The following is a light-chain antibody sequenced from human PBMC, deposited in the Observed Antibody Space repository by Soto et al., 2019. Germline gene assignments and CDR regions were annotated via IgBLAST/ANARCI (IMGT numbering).Light chain of an antibody. CDR3: QQYNSHFQP. V-gene: IGKV1-5*01. CDR2: DAY. Sequence: DIQMPQPPSTLSSSVGDIVTITCRASQSISRWLAWYQQKPGKAPKLLIYDAYNLESGVPSRFGGSGSGTEFPLTLRSLHPDDRATYHCQQYNSHFQPFGQGPKVEI. J-gene: IGKJ1*01. CDR1: QSISRW.